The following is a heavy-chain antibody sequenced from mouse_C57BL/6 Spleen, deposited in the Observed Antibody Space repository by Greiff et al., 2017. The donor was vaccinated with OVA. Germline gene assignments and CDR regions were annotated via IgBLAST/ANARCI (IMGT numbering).Heavy chain of an antibody. J-gene: IGHJ4*01. CDR3: ARERSYVDAMDY. CDR1: GYTFTSYW. CDR2: IYPGSGST. V-gene: IGHV1-55*01. D-gene: IGHD1-1*01. Sequence: QVQLQQPGAELVKPGASVKMSCKASGYTFTSYWLTWVKQRPGQGLEWIGDIYPGSGSTNYNETFKSKATLTVDTSSSTAYMQLSSLTSEDSAVYYCARERSYVDAMDYWGQGTSVTVSS.